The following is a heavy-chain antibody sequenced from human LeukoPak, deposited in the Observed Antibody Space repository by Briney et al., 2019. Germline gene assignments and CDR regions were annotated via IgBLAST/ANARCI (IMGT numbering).Heavy chain of an antibody. CDR1: GFTFSSYS. CDR2: ISSSSSYI. CDR3: ARDLSQSVVAATYDY. D-gene: IGHD2-2*01. Sequence: GGSLRLSCAASGFTFSSYSMNWVRQAPGKGLEWVSSISSSSSYIYYADSVKGRFTISRDNAKNSLYLQMNGLRAEDTAVYYCARDLSQSVVAATYDYWGQGTLVTVSS. V-gene: IGHV3-21*01. J-gene: IGHJ4*02.